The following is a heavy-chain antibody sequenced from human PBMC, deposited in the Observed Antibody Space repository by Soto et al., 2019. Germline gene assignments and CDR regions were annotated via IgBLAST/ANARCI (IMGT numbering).Heavy chain of an antibody. Sequence: QVRLIQSGPEMMQPGASVRVSCTASGFTALSYAFHWVRQAPGQGPEWLGWLNGGVDGTSYSQRLQGRVTISRDTSTNTVYFEVKSLTSEDTAVYYCAREVKGVTSFDYWGQGTRVTVSS. V-gene: IGHV1-3*01. CDR3: AREVKGVTSFDY. CDR2: LNGGVDGT. J-gene: IGHJ4*02. D-gene: IGHD3-10*01. CDR1: GFTALSYA.